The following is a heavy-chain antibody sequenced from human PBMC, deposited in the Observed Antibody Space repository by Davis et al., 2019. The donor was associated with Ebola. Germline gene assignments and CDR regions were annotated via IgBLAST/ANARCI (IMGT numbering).Heavy chain of an antibody. V-gene: IGHV4-59*08. Sequence: PSETLSLTCSVSGYSISTHYWSWIRQSPGKGLEWIGYIYYSGKTNYNPSLKSRATISVDTSKNQFTLKLSSVTAADTAVFYCARGGIAAAVYSWGQGTLVTVSS. CDR3: ARGGIAAAVYS. CDR2: IYYSGKT. D-gene: IGHD6-13*01. CDR1: GYSISTHY. J-gene: IGHJ4*02.